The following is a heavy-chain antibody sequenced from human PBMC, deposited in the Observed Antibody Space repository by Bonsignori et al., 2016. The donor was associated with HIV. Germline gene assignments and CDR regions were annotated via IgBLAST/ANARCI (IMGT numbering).Heavy chain of an antibody. CDR2: VDPEDGET. CDR3: ATAISPYYDSSGYAFDY. D-gene: IGHD3-22*01. V-gene: IGHV1-69-2*01. J-gene: IGHJ4*02. Sequence: WVRQAPGQGLEWMGLVDPEDGETIYAEKFQGRVTITADTSTDTAYMELSSLRSEDTAVYYCATAISPYYDSSGYAFDYWGQGTLVTVSS.